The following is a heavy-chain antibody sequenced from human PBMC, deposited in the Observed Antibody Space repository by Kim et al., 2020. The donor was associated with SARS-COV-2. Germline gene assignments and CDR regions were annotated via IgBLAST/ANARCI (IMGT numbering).Heavy chain of an antibody. CDR1: GFTFSSYG. CDR2: ISHDGSNK. Sequence: GGSLRLSCAASGFTFSSYGMHWVRQAPGKGLEWVAVISHDGSNKYYADSVKGRFTISRDNSKNTLYLQMNSLRAEDTAVYYCAKGTITIFGVVIRGPPDFDYWGQGTLVTVSS. V-gene: IGHV3-30*18. J-gene: IGHJ4*02. D-gene: IGHD3-3*01. CDR3: AKGTITIFGVVIRGPPDFDY.